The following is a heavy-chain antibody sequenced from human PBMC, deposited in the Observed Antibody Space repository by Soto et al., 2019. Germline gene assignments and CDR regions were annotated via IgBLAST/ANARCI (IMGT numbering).Heavy chain of an antibody. J-gene: IGHJ5*02. D-gene: IGHD4-17*01. CDR2: IYTTRSP. CDR1: GDSVSKYY. CDR3: ARSPAYGDYANLDT. V-gene: IGHV4-4*07. Sequence: QVQLQESGPGLVKPPETLSLTCTVSGDSVSKYYWNWIRQPAGKGLEWIGRIYTTRSPNYNPSLKSRVTMSVDTSKNQFSLKLNLTSVTAADTAVYYCARSPAYGDYANLDTWGQGTLVTVSS.